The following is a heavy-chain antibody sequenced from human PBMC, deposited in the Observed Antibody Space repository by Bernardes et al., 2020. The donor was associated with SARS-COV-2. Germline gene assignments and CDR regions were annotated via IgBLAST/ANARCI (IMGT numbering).Heavy chain of an antibody. V-gene: IGHV3-11*06. J-gene: IGHJ3*02. Sequence: GSLSLSCAASGFTFSDYYMNWIRQAPGQGLEWVSYISTTSTYTDYADSVKGRFTISRDNANNSLYLQMNSLRAEDTAVYYCARPRVAGTNDAFDIWGQGTMVTVSS. D-gene: IGHD2-15*01. CDR1: GFTFSDYY. CDR2: ISTTSTYT. CDR3: ARPRVAGTNDAFDI.